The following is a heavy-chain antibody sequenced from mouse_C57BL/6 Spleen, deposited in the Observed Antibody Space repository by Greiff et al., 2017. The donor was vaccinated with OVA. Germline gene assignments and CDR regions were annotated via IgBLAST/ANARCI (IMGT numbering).Heavy chain of an antibody. Sequence: EVQLQQSGPVLVKPGASVKMSCKASGYTFTDYYMNWVKQSHGKSLEWIGVINPYNGGTSYNQKFKGKATLTVDKSSSTAYMELHSLTSEDSAVYDSAREREDMVTTGCAYWGQGTLVTVSA. CDR1: GYTFTDYY. D-gene: IGHD2-3*01. CDR2: INPYNGGT. CDR3: AREREDMVTTGCAY. V-gene: IGHV1-19*01. J-gene: IGHJ3*01.